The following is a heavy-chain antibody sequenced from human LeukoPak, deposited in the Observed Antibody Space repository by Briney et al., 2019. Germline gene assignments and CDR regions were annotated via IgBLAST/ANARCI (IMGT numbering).Heavy chain of an antibody. CDR3: ARTHYYDSSGYYGI. V-gene: IGHV3-11*01. J-gene: IGHJ3*02. D-gene: IGHD3-22*01. CDR1: GFTLSDYY. Sequence: PGGSLRLSCAASGFTLSDYYMSWIRQAPGKGLEWVSYISSSGSTIYYADSVKGRFTISRDNAKNSLYLQMNSLRAEDTAVYYCARTHYYDSSGYYGIWGQGTMVTVSS. CDR2: ISSSGSTI.